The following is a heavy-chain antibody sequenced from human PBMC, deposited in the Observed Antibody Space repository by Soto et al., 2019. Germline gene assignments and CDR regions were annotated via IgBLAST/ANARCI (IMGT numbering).Heavy chain of an antibody. CDR2: FYYTGGT. V-gene: IGHV4-39*01. CDR1: GGSISSSGSY. CDR3: ARFPAAAPFDY. D-gene: IGHD6-6*01. Sequence: SETLSLTCTVSGGSISSSGSYWGWVRQPPGKGLEWIVSFYYTGGTYSTYYNPSLKSRVTISVDTSKNQFSLKLSSVTAADTAVYYCARFPAAAPFDYWGQGTLVTVSS. J-gene: IGHJ4*02.